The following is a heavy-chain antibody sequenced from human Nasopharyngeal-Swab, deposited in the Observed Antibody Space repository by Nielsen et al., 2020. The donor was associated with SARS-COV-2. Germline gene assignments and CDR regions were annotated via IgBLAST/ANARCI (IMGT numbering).Heavy chain of an antibody. CDR2: IYYSGST. D-gene: IGHD3-10*01. CDR3: ARDHYGSGSPSMDV. J-gene: IGHJ6*02. Sequence: GSLRLSCTVSGGSVSSGSYYWSWIRQPPGKELEWIGYIYYSGSTNYNPSLKSRVTISVDTSKNQFSLKLSSVTAADTAVYYCARDHYGSGSPSMDVWGQGTTVTVSS. V-gene: IGHV4-61*01. CDR1: GGSVSSGSYY.